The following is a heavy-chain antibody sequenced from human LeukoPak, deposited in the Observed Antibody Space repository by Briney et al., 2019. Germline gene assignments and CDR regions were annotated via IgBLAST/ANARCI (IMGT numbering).Heavy chain of an antibody. CDR3: VRGLYGSGDY. V-gene: IGHV4-4*07. D-gene: IGHD3-10*01. CDR1: GGSISCYY. J-gene: IGHJ4*02. CDR2: IFSSGKT. Sequence: SETLSLTCTVSGGSISCYYWNWIRQPAGKGLEWIGRIFSSGKTNYNPSLQSRVTMSVDTSKNHFSLKLTSVTAADTAVYYCVRGLYGSGDYWGQGTLVTVSS.